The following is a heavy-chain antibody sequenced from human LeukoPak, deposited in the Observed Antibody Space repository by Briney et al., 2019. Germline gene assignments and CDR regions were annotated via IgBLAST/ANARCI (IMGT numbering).Heavy chain of an antibody. J-gene: IGHJ4*02. CDR3: AREVYYDTSGFYSYFDY. CDR2: IYTSGST. CDR1: GDSIGSGRYY. Sequence: PSETLSLTRTVSGDSIGSGRYYWSWIRQPAGKGLEWIGRIYTSGSTNYNPSLKSRVTISVDTSKNQFSLKLSSVTAADTAVYYCAREVYYDTSGFYSYFDYWGQGTLVSVSS. V-gene: IGHV4-61*02. D-gene: IGHD3-22*01.